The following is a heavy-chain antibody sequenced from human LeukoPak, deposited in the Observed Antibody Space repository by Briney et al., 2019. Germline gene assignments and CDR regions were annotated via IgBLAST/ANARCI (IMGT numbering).Heavy chain of an antibody. CDR1: GFTFDICA. J-gene: IGHJ4*02. CDR2: IGGPTET. V-gene: IGHV3-23*01. Sequence: GGSLSLSCVTSGFTFDICAMSWVRQAPGKGPEWVSSIGGPTETFYADSVKGRFTVSRDNSQNTLYLQMNSLRAEDTAVYYCAKDATPRNSIWDYFGKWGQGALVTVST. D-gene: IGHD4-23*01. CDR3: AKDATPRNSIWDYFGK.